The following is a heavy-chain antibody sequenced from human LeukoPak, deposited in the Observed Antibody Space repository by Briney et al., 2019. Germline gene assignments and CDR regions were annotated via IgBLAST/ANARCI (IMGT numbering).Heavy chain of an antibody. CDR2: ISGSGRIT. J-gene: IGHJ4*02. CDR3: AKQTRYDSPAGGRGFDY. D-gene: IGHD3-22*01. V-gene: IGHV3-23*01. Sequence: PGGSLRLSCEASGFTFSTYAMSWVRQASGKGLEWVSGISGSGRITYYADSVKGRFTISRDNSKNTLFLEMSSLRVEDTAVYYCAKQTRYDSPAGGRGFDYWGQGTLVTVSS. CDR1: GFTFSTYA.